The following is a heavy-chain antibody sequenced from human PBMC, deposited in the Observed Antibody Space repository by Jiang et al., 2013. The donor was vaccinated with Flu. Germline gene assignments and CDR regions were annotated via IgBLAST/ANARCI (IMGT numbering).Heavy chain of an antibody. J-gene: IGHJ4*02. V-gene: IGHV3-23*01. Sequence: WVSAISGSGGSTYYADSVKGRFTISRDNSKNTLYLQMNSLRAEDTAVYYCAKWEHIVVVTAEYYFDYWGQGTLVTVSS. D-gene: IGHD2-21*02. CDR3: AKWEHIVVVTAEYYFDY. CDR2: ISGSGGST.